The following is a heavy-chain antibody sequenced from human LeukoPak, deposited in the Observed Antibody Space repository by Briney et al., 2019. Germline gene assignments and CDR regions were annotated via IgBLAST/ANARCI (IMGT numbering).Heavy chain of an antibody. CDR2: IKQDGGEK. Sequence: GGSLRLSCAASGFTFSSYSMNWVRQAPGKGLEWVANIKQDGGEKYYVDSVKGRFTISRDNAKNSLYLQMNSLRAEGTAVYYCARGLDSSGWYGNLYWGQAALVTVSS. V-gene: IGHV3-7*01. CDR1: GFTFSSYS. J-gene: IGHJ4*02. CDR3: ARGLDSSGWYGNLY. D-gene: IGHD6-19*01.